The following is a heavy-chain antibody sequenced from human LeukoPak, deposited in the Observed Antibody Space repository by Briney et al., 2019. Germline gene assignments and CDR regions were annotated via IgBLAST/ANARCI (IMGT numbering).Heavy chain of an antibody. J-gene: IGHJ4*02. CDR2: INTVNGDR. Sequence: ASVKVSCKASGYTFTTYAMHWVRQAPGQRLEWMGWINTVNGDRKYSQKFQGRVTITRDTSASTAYMELSSLRSEDTAVYYCARDRDLYSLNDGEFGYWGQGTLVTVSS. V-gene: IGHV1-3*04. D-gene: IGHD1-20*01. CDR1: GYTFTTYA. CDR3: ARDRDLYSLNDGEFGY.